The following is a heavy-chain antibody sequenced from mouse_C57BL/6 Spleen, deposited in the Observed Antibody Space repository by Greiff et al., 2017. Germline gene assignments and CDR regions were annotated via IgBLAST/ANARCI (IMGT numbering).Heavy chain of an antibody. V-gene: IGHV2-2*01. CDR3: ASSNWVYAMDY. D-gene: IGHD4-1*01. Sequence: VQLQQSGPGLVQPSQSLSITCTASGFSLTSYGVHWVRQSPGKGLEWLGVIWSGGSTDYNAAFISRLSISKDNSKSQVFFKMNSLQADDTAIYYCASSNWVYAMDYWGQGTSVTVSS. CDR1: GFSLTSYG. CDR2: IWSGGST. J-gene: IGHJ4*01.